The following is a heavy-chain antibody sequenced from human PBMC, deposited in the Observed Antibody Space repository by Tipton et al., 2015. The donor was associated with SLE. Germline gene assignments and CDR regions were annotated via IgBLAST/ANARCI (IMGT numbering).Heavy chain of an antibody. J-gene: IGHJ4*02. V-gene: IGHV4-39*01. CDR3: ARLITGDQYLDY. CDR1: GGSISSSSYY. Sequence: TLSLTCTVSGGSISSSSYYWGWIRQPPGKGLEWIGSIYYSGSTYYNPSLKSRVTISVDTSKNQFSLKLSSVTAADTAVYYCARLITGDQYLDYWGQGTLVTVSS. D-gene: IGHD7-27*01. CDR2: IYYSGST.